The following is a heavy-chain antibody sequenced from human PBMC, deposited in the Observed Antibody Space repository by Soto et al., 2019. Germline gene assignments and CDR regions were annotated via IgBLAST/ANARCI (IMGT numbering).Heavy chain of an antibody. CDR2: ISNDGSS. CDR3: ARLPNKSPQN. V-gene: IGHV3-74*01. Sequence: EVQLGESGGGLVQPGGSLRLSCVASGCTFSSYWMHWVRQAPGKGLVWVSSISNDGSSIYADTVKGRFTISRDNAKNTLYLQMNSLRAEDTAVYYCARLPNKSPQNWGQGTVVIVSP. J-gene: IGHJ1*01. CDR1: GCTFSSYW.